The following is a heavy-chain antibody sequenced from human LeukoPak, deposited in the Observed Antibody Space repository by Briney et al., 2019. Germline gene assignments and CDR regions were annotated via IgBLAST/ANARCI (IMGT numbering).Heavy chain of an antibody. J-gene: IGHJ6*03. D-gene: IGHD1-14*01. CDR1: GFTFSSYS. V-gene: IGHV3-21*01. CDR2: ISSSSSYI. Sequence: GGSLRLSCAASGFTFSSYSMNWVRQAPGKGLEWVSSISSSSSYIYYADSVKGRFTISRDNAKNSLYLQMNSLRAEDTAVYYCARDITPGEYYYYYYMDVWGKGTTVTVSS. CDR3: ARDITPGEYYYYYYMDV.